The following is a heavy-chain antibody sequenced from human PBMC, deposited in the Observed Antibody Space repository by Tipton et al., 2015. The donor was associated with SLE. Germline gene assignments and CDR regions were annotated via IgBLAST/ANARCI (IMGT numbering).Heavy chain of an antibody. Sequence: TLSLTCTVSGGSITNTNYYWSWIRQPAGKELEWIGHTFTSGSPNYNPSLKSRLTISLDVSKNQISLKLSSVTAADTAVYYCARGVYDFLTGTERLDPWGQGTLVTVSS. CDR2: TFTSGSP. J-gene: IGHJ5*02. D-gene: IGHD3-9*01. CDR1: GGSITNTNYY. CDR3: ARGVYDFLTGTERLDP. V-gene: IGHV4-61*09.